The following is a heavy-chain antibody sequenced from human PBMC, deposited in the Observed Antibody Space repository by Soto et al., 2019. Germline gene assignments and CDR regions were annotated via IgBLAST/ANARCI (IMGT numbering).Heavy chain of an antibody. Sequence: PVEYLKISCQGSGYTFTDYWIGWVRQLPGKGLEWMGIIYPGDSDTRYSPSFQGQVTITADKSTSTAYLQGNTLKASDTAMHYCARHISNFRDYYYAMDVWGQGTTVTVSS. D-gene: IGHD1-1*01. V-gene: IGHV5-51*01. J-gene: IGHJ6*02. CDR1: GYTFTDYW. CDR3: ARHISNFRDYYYAMDV. CDR2: IYPGDSDT.